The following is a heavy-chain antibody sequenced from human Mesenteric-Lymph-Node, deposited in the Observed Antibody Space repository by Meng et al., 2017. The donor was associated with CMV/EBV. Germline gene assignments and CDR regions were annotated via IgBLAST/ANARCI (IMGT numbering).Heavy chain of an antibody. J-gene: IGHJ4*02. Sequence: CKVSGYTFTTYDGNALGQATERGLQLMRCRNPNAGNTGYAQKILGRVTMTRSTSLSTAYMALGSMSSDDTAVYYCVRNDALTGCFDYWGQGTLVTVSS. CDR1: GYTFTTYD. CDR3: VRNDALTGCFDY. D-gene: IGHD3-9*01. V-gene: IGHV1-8*01. CDR2: RNPNAGNT.